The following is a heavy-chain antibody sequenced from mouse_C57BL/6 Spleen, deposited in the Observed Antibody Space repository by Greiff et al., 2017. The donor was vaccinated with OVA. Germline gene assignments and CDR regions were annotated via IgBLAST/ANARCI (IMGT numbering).Heavy chain of an antibody. CDR1: GYTFTTYP. D-gene: IGHD2-4*01. J-gene: IGHJ3*01. Sequence: VQLVESGAELVKPGASVKMSCKASGYTFTTYPIEWMKQNPGKSLEWIGNFHPYNDDTKYNEKFKGKATLTVEKSSSTVYLELSRLTSDDSAVYYCARRDYDGVWFADWGQGTLVTVSA. V-gene: IGHV1-47*01. CDR3: ARRDYDGVWFAD. CDR2: FHPYNDDT.